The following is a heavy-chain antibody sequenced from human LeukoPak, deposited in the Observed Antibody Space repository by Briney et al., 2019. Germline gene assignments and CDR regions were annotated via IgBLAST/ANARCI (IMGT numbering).Heavy chain of an antibody. CDR1: GYTLTELS. V-gene: IGHV1-24*01. CDR3: ATLERGRNWFDP. CDR2: FDPEDGET. J-gene: IGHJ5*02. D-gene: IGHD1-1*01. Sequence: ASVKVSCKVSGYTLTELSMHWVRQAPGKGLEWMGGFDPEDGETIYAQKFQGRATMTEDTSTDTAYMELSSLRSEDTAVYYCATLERGRNWFDPWGQGTLVTVSS.